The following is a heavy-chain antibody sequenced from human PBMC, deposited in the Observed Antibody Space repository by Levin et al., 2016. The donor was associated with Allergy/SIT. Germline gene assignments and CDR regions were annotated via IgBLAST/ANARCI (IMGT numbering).Heavy chain of an antibody. V-gene: IGHV3-21*06. Sequence: GESLKISCAASGFTFSSYSMNWVRQAPGKGLEWVSSITSRSAYIYYADSVKGRFTISRDNAKNLLSLMMSSLRAEDTAVYYCVRESLVGGTTIDYWGQGTLVTVSS. J-gene: IGHJ4*02. CDR2: ITSRSAYI. CDR1: GFTFSSYS. CDR3: VRESLVGGTTIDY. D-gene: IGHD1-26*01.